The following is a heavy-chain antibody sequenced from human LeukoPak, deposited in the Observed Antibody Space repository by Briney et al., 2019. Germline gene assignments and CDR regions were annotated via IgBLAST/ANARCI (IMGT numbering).Heavy chain of an antibody. CDR2: ISGSSSYI. V-gene: IGHV3-21*01. D-gene: IGHD3-22*01. CDR3: ARLDSFDY. J-gene: IGHJ4*02. Sequence: GGSLRLSCAASGFTFSSYSMNWVRQAPGKGLEWVSSISGSSSYIYYADSVKGRFTISRDNAKNSLYLQMNSLRAEDTAVYYCARLDSFDYWGQGTLVTVSS. CDR1: GFTFSSYS.